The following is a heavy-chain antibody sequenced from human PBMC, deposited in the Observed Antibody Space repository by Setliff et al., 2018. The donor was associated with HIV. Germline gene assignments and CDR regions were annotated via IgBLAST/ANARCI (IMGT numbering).Heavy chain of an antibody. D-gene: IGHD2-21*01. J-gene: IGHJ3*01. CDR1: GYSISRGYY. CDR3: ARGYGHIVVVIASDAFDV. CDR2: IYHSGST. V-gene: IGHV4-38-2*01. Sequence: SETLSLTCGVSGYSISRGYYWGWVRQPPGRGLEWIGNIYHSGSTCYNPSLKSRVTISVDTSKNQFSLKLSSVTAADTAVYYCARGYGHIVVVIASDAFDVWGQGTMVTVSS.